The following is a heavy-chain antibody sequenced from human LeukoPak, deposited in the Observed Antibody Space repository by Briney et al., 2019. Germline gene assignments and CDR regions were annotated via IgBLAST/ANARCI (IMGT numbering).Heavy chain of an antibody. Sequence: GASVKVSCKASGYTFTIFHIHWVRQAPGQGLEWMGMINPSDGSTSYAQKFQGRVTMTSDRSTSTVAMDLSSLRSDDTAVYYCARESTFRLLRKVSDIWGQGTMVTVSS. D-gene: IGHD5-12*01. V-gene: IGHV1-46*01. CDR1: GYTFTIFH. CDR3: ARESTFRLLRKVSDI. J-gene: IGHJ3*02. CDR2: INPSDGST.